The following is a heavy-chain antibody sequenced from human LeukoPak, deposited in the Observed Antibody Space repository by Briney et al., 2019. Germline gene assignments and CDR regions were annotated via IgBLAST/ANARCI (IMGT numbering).Heavy chain of an antibody. CDR2: IYHSGST. V-gene: IGHV4-4*02. CDR3: ARETRVQPVAGTSLVVNANWFDP. D-gene: IGHD6-19*01. Sequence: GSLRLPCAASGFPFSTYGMNWVRQPPGKGLEWIGEIYHSGSTNYNPSLKSRVTISVDTSKNQFSLKLSSVTAADTAVYYCARETRVQPVAGTSLVVNANWFDPWGQGTLVTVSS. CDR1: GFPFSTYG. J-gene: IGHJ5*02.